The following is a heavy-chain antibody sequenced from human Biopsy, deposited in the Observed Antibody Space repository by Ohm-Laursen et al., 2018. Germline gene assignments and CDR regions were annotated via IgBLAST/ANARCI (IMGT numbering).Heavy chain of an antibody. CDR3: ARVRVWADSEGAFDP. V-gene: IGHV4-59*01. Sequence: SETLSLTCIVSGGSINNFYWSWIRQPPGKGLEWIGIIYYSGNTKYNPSLKSRVTISVDTFRNQFSLKLSSVTAADTAVYYCARVRVWADSEGAFDPWGQGTMVTDSS. CDR2: IYYSGNT. D-gene: IGHD1-26*01. CDR1: GGSINNFY. J-gene: IGHJ3*01.